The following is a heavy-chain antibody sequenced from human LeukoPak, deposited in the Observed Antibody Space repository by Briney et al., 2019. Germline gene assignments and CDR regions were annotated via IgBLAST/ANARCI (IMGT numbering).Heavy chain of an antibody. CDR2: IKQDGSEK. CDR1: GFTFSSYW. CDR3: ARPDTAPGGVWYYDC. J-gene: IGHJ4*02. D-gene: IGHD3-16*01. Sequence: GGSLRLSCAASGFTFSSYWMHWVRQAPGKGLEWVANIKQDGSEKYYVDSVKGRFTISRDNAKNSLYLQIISLRAEDTAVYYCARPDTAPGGVWYYDCWGQGTLVTVSS. V-gene: IGHV3-7*01.